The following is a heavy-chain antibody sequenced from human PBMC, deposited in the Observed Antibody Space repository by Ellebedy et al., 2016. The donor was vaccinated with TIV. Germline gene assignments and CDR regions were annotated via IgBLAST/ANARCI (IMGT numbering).Heavy chain of an antibody. V-gene: IGHV3-23*01. CDR3: AKFPSVTTPGVDF. D-gene: IGHD4-17*01. Sequence: PGGSLRLSCAASGFTSSTYALTWVRQAPGRGLEWVSAIGGSGGRANYADSVRGRFTISRNNSKSTLFLYMNNLRAEDTAVYYCAKFPSVTTPGVDFWGQGTLVTVSS. J-gene: IGHJ4*02. CDR1: GFTSSTYA. CDR2: IGGSGGRA.